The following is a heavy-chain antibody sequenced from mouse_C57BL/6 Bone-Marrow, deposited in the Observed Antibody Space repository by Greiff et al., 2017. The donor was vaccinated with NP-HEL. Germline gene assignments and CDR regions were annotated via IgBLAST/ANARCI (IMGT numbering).Heavy chain of an antibody. CDR3: ARHAGLILTDYAMDY. CDR2: ISSGGSYT. J-gene: IGHJ4*01. Sequence: EVNVVESGGDLVKPGGSLKLSCAASGFSFSSYGMSWVRPTPDKRLEWVATISSGGSYTYYPASVKGRFTISRDKAKNTLYLRMSSLKSEDTAMYYCARHAGLILTDYAMDYWGQGTSVTVSS. D-gene: IGHD2-12*01. V-gene: IGHV5-6*01. CDR1: GFSFSSYG.